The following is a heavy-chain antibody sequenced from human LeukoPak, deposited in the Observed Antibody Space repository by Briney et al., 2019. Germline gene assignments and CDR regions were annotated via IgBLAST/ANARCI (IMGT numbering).Heavy chain of an antibody. J-gene: IGHJ4*02. V-gene: IGHV1-2*02. CDR3: ATNPLGYCSSTSCRSIPFDY. Sequence: ASVKVSCKASGYTFTSYGISWVRQAPGQGLEWMGWINPNSGGTNYAQKFQGRVTMTRDTSISTAYMELSRLRSDDTAVYYCATNPLGYCSSTSCRSIPFDYWGQGTLVTVSS. CDR2: INPNSGGT. CDR1: GYTFTSYG. D-gene: IGHD2-2*01.